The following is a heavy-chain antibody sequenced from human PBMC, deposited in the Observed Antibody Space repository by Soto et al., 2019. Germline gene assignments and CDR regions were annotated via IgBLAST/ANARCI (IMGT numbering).Heavy chain of an antibody. V-gene: IGHV1-69*13. CDR1: GSTFSSYA. CDR2: IIPIFGTA. J-gene: IGHJ6*02. Sequence: VASVKVSCKASGSTFSSYAISWVRQAPGQGLEWMGGIIPIFGTANYAQKFQGRVTITADESTSTAYMELSSLRSEDTAVYYCARDTSLGDYDYYGMDVWGQGTTVTVSS. D-gene: IGHD3-16*01. CDR3: ARDTSLGDYDYYGMDV.